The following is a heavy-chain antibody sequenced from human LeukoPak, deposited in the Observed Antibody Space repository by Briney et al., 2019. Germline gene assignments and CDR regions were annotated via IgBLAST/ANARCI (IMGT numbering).Heavy chain of an antibody. CDR3: ARDLRFLEWSQTPYYYSMDV. CDR2: INPNSGGT. Sequence: ASVKVSCKASGYTFTGYYMHWVRQAPGQGLEWMGWINPNSGGTNYAQKFQGRVTMTRDTSISTAYMELSRLRSDDTAVYYCARDLRFLEWSQTPYYYSMDVWGKGTTVTVSS. V-gene: IGHV1-2*02. J-gene: IGHJ6*03. D-gene: IGHD3-3*01. CDR1: GYTFTGYY.